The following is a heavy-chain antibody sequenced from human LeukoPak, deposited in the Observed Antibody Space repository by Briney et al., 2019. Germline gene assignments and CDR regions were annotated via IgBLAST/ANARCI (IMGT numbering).Heavy chain of an antibody. CDR3: ARDNHSSTWTSFDP. D-gene: IGHD6-13*01. Sequence: GGSLRLSCAASGFTFSSYSMNWVRQAPGKGQEWVSYISSSSSTIYYADSVKGRFTISRDNAKNSLYLQMNSLRAEDTAVYFCARDNHSSTWTSFDPWGQGTLVTVSS. V-gene: IGHV3-48*01. J-gene: IGHJ5*02. CDR2: ISSSSSTI. CDR1: GFTFSSYS.